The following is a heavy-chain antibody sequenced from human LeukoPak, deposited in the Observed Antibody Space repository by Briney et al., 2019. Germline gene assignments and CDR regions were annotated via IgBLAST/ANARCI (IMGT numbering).Heavy chain of an antibody. CDR1: GGTFSSYA. D-gene: IGHD2-15*01. CDR2: IIPIFGTA. J-gene: IGHJ4*02. V-gene: IGHV1-69*13. Sequence: SVKVSCKASGGTFSSYAISWVRQPRGQGLEWMGGIIPIFGTANYAQKFQGRVTITADESTSPAYMELSSQRSEDTAVYYCASGGIENYWGQGTLVTVSS. CDR3: ASGGIENY.